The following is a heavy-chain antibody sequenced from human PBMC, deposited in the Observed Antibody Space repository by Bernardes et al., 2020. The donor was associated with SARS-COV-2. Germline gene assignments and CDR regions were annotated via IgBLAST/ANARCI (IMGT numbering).Heavy chain of an antibody. CDR1: GFTFSSYG. D-gene: IGHD1-26*01. CDR3: ANGQVYRDVDY. CDR2: ISYDGINK. V-gene: IGHV3-30*18. J-gene: IGHJ4*03. Sequence: GGSLRLSCAASGFTFSSYGMHWVRQAPGKGLEWVAVISYDGINKYYADSVKGRFTISRDNSKNTLYLQMNSLRAEDTAVYYCANGQVYRDVDYWGQGTTVTVFS.